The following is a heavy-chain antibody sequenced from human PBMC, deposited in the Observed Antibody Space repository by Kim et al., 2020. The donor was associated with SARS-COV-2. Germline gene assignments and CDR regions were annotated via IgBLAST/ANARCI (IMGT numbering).Heavy chain of an antibody. D-gene: IGHD3-22*01. Sequence: GGSLRLSCAASGFTFSSYGMHWVRQAPGKGLEWVAVIWYDGSNKYYADSVKGRFTISRDNSKNTLYLQMNSLRAEDTAVYYCARDGSSYYDSSGYNDYWGQGTLVTVSS. V-gene: IGHV3-33*01. CDR1: GFTFSSYG. CDR3: ARDGSSYYDSSGYNDY. CDR2: IWYDGSNK. J-gene: IGHJ4*02.